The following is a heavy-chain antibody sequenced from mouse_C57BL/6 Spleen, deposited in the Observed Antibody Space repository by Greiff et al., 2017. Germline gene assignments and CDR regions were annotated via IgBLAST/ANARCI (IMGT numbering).Heavy chain of an antibody. V-gene: IGHV1-81*01. Sequence: QVQLQQSGAELARPGASVKLSCKASGYTFTSYGISWVKQRTGQGLEWIGEIYPRSGNTYYNEKFKGKATLTADKSSSTAYMELRSLTSEDAAVYFCARSVVDWYFDVWGTGTTVTVSS. CDR1: GYTFTSYG. CDR2: IYPRSGNT. D-gene: IGHD1-1*01. CDR3: ARSVVDWYFDV. J-gene: IGHJ1*03.